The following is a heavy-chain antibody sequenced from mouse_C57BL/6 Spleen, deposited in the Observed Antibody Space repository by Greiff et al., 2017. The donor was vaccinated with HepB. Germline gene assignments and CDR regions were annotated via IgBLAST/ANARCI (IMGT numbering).Heavy chain of an antibody. Sequence: QVQLQQPGAELVMPGASVKLSCKASGYTFTSYWMHWVKQRPGQGLEWIGEIDPSDSYTNYNQKFKGKSTLTVDKSSSTAYMQLSSLTSEDSAVYYCAKGGGLRSWYFDVWGTGTTVTVSA. V-gene: IGHV1-69*01. CDR2: IDPSDSYT. D-gene: IGHD3-1*01. CDR3: AKGGGLRSWYFDV. J-gene: IGHJ1*03. CDR1: GYTFTSYW.